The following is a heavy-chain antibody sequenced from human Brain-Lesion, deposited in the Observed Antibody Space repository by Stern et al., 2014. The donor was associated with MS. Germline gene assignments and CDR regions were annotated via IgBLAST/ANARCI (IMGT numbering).Heavy chain of an antibody. V-gene: IGHV1-2*02. Sequence: MQLVESGAEVKKPGASVKVSCKTSGYIFTGYYIHWVRQAPGQGLEWMAWINPNTGGTKYAQKFQGRVTMSRDTSISTAYVELSSLTSDDTAVYYCARDQRGITIFGVVTDYYYLGMDVWCQGTTVTVSS. J-gene: IGHJ6*02. CDR1: GYIFTGYY. D-gene: IGHD3-3*01. CDR3: ARDQRGITIFGVVTDYYYLGMDV. CDR2: INPNTGGT.